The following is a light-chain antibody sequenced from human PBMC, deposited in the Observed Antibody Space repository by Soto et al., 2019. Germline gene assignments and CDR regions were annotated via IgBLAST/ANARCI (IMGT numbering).Light chain of an antibody. Sequence: EIVLTQSPGPLSLSPGERATLSCRASQSFSSSYLAWYQQKPGQAPRRLLYGASGRATGIPDRFSGSGSGTDFTLTISRLEPEDFAVYYCHQYGTFGQGTKLQIK. CDR3: HQYGT. CDR2: GAS. J-gene: IGKJ2*01. CDR1: QSFSSSY. V-gene: IGKV3-20*01.